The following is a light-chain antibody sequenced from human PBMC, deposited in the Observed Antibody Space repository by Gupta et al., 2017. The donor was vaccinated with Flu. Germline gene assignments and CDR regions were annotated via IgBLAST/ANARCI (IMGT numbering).Light chain of an antibody. CDR1: SSDVGSNNL. V-gene: IGLV2-23*02. CDR2: EVT. Sequence: ITISCTGTSSDVGSNNLVSWYQQHPGKANKHMIYEVTKRTAGVADRFSGSKAGNTASLTISGLQAEDEADYYCCSYAGSSTLVFGGGTKLTVL. J-gene: IGLJ2*01. CDR3: CSYAGSSTLV.